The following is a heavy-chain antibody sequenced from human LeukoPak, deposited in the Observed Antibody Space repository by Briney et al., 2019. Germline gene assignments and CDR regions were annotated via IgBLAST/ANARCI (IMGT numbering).Heavy chain of an antibody. CDR2: IYHSGST. J-gene: IGHJ3*02. D-gene: IGHD3-9*01. Sequence: SETLSLTCAVYGGSFSGYYWGWIRQPPGKGLEWIGSIYHSGSTYYNPSLKSRVTISVDTSKNQFSLKLSSVTAADTAVYYCARVIRYYDILTGSSFHAFDIWGQGTMVTVSS. CDR3: ARVIRYYDILTGSSFHAFDI. V-gene: IGHV4-38-2*01. CDR1: GGSFSGYY.